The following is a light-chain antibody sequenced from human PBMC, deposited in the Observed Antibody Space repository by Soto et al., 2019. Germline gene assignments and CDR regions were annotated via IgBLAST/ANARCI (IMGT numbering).Light chain of an antibody. CDR3: KTWDSNINWV. J-gene: IGLJ3*02. CDR1: SGHSSYI. V-gene: IGLV4-60*02. CDR2: LEGSGSY. Sequence: QPVLTQSSSASASLGSSVKLTCTLSSGHSSYIIAWHQQQPGKAPRYLMKLEGSGSYNKGSGVPDRFSGSSSGADRYLTISNLQFEDEADYYCKTWDSNINWVFGGGTKLTVL.